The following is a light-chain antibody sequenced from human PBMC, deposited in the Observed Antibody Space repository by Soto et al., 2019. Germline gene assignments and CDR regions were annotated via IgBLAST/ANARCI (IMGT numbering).Light chain of an antibody. CDR2: GNS. V-gene: IGLV1-40*01. Sequence: QSVLTQPPSVSGAPGQRVTISCTGSTSNIGTGYDVHWYQQLPGTAPKLLIYGNSKRPSGVPDRISGSKSGSSASLAITGLQADDEADYYCCSSGGSPTYVFGTGTKLTVL. CDR3: CSSGGSPTYV. CDR1: TSNIGTGYD. J-gene: IGLJ1*01.